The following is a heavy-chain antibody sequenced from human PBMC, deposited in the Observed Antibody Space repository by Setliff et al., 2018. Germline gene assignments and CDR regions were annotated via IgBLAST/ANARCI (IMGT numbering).Heavy chain of an antibody. CDR3: ARHATYYYGSGNLPFDS. D-gene: IGHD3-10*01. CDR1: GGSISSSSYY. Sequence: PSETLSLTCTVSGGSISSSSYYWGWIRQPPGKGLEWIGSIYYSGSTYYNPSLKSRVTISVDTSKNQFSLKLSSVTAADTAVYYCARHATYYYGSGNLPFDSWGQGTLVTVSS. CDR2: IYYSGST. V-gene: IGHV4-39*01. J-gene: IGHJ4*02.